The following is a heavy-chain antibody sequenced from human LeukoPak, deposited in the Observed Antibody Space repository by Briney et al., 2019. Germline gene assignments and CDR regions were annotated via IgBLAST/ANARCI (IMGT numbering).Heavy chain of an antibody. V-gene: IGHV1-46*01. Sequence: ASVKVSCKVSGYTLTELSMHWVRQAPGQGLEWMGIINPSGGSTSYAQKFQGRVTMTRDMSASTVYMELSSLRSEDTAVYYCARDLECTNGVCYQFDYWGQGALVTVSS. J-gene: IGHJ4*02. CDR3: ARDLECTNGVCYQFDY. D-gene: IGHD2-8*01. CDR2: INPSGGST. CDR1: GYTLTELS.